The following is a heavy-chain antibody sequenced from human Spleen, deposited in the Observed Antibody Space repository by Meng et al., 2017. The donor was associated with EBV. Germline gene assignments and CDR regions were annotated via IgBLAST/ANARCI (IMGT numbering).Heavy chain of an antibody. J-gene: IGHJ4*02. CDR1: GYTFTSYP. V-gene: IGHV1-3*01. Sequence: QVQFVRSGAEVKKPGASVKVSCKASGYTFTSYPIHWVRQAPGQRPEWMGWINAGNGNTKFSQKFQGRIAITRDTAASTAFMELSSLSPEDTAVYYCASLGGNSYAWDDWGQGTLVTVSS. CDR2: INAGNGNT. D-gene: IGHD4-23*01. CDR3: ASLGGNSYAWDD.